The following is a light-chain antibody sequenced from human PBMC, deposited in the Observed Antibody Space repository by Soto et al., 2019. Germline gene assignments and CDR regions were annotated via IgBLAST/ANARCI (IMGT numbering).Light chain of an antibody. V-gene: IGKV3-20*01. Sequence: EIVLTQSPGTLSLSPGERATLSCRASQSVSSSYLAWYQQKPGQAPRLLIYGASTRATGIPARFSGSGSGTDFTLTISRLESEDSAVYYCQQYGSSPTWTFGQGTKVDIK. CDR3: QQYGSSPTWT. CDR2: GAS. J-gene: IGKJ1*01. CDR1: QSVSSSY.